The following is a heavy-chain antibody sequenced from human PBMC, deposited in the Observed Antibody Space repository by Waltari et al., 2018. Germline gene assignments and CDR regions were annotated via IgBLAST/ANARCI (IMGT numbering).Heavy chain of an antibody. CDR2: IWYDGSNK. J-gene: IGHJ4*02. Sequence: QVQLVESGGGVVQPGRSLRLSCAASGFTFSSYGMRWVRQAPGKGLEWVAVIWYDGSNKYYADSVKGRFTISRDNSKNTLYLQMNSLRAEDTAVYYCARMVPYYFDYWGQGTLVTVSS. CDR1: GFTFSSYG. CDR3: ARMVPYYFDY. D-gene: IGHD6-13*01. V-gene: IGHV3-33*01.